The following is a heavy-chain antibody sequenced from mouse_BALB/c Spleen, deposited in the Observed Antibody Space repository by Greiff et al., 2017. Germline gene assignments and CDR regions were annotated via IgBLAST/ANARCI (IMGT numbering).Heavy chain of an antibody. J-gene: IGHJ4*01. D-gene: IGHD1-1*01. V-gene: IGHV5-17*02. Sequence: DVMLVESGGGLVQPGGSRKLSCAASGFTFSSFGMHWVRQAPEKGLEWVAYISSGSSTIYYADTVKGRFTISRDNPKNTLFLQMTSLRSEDTAMYYCARFSSRGAMDYWGQGTSVTVSS. CDR1: GFTFSSFG. CDR3: ARFSSRGAMDY. CDR2: ISSGSSTI.